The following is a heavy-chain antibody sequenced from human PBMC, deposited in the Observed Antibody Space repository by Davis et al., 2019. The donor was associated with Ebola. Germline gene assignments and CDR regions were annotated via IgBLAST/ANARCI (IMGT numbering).Heavy chain of an antibody. J-gene: IGHJ4*02. CDR3: ASPNSAGAIDY. V-gene: IGHV4-39*07. CDR1: GGSISSSSYY. Sequence: PGGSLRLSCTVSGGSISSSSYYWGWIRQPPGKGLEWIGSIYYSGSTYYNPSLKSRVTISVDTSKNQFSLKLSSVTAADTAVYYCASPNSAGAIDYWGQGTLVTVSS. D-gene: IGHD6-19*01. CDR2: IYYSGST.